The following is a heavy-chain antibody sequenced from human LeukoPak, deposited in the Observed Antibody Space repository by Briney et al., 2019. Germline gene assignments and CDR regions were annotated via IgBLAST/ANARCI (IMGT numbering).Heavy chain of an antibody. D-gene: IGHD4-17*01. CDR2: ISGTGGST. CDR3: ARDRGAYGVDY. J-gene: IGHJ4*02. V-gene: IGHV3-23*01. Sequence: GGSLRLSCAASAFTFTDYDMRWVRQAPGKGLEWVSNISGTGGSTYYADSVKGRFTISRDNAKNTLYRQMNSLRAEATAVYYCARDRGAYGVDYWGQGTLVTVSS. CDR1: AFTFTDYD.